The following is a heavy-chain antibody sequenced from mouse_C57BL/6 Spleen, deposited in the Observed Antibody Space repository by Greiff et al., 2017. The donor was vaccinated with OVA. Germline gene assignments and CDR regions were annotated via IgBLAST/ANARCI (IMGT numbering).Heavy chain of an antibody. CDR2: IWSDGST. V-gene: IGHV2-6-1*01. Sequence: QVQLKESGPGLVAPSQLLSITCTVSGFSLTSYGVHWVRQPPGKGLEWLVVIWSDGSTTYNSALKSRLSISKDNSKSQVFLKMNSIQTDDTAMYYCARHGGGKNYAMDYWGQGTSVTVSS. CDR1: GFSLTSYG. D-gene: IGHD1-1*01. J-gene: IGHJ4*01. CDR3: ARHGGGKNYAMDY.